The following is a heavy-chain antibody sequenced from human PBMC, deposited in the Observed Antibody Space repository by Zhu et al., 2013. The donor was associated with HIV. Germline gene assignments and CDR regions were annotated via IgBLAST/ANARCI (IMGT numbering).Heavy chain of an antibody. CDR2: VNPHSGGT. D-gene: IGHD1-26*01. CDR3: ARSPPRASGSLGY. CDR1: GYTFTGHF. J-gene: IGHJ4*02. Sequence: QVQLLQSGAELKKPGASMKSPARLTGYTFTGHFIHWVRQAPGQGLEYVGCVNPHSGGTNFAPKFQGRVTMTRDTSTTTTYMELSSLRSEDTAVYYCARSPPRASGSLGYWGQGTLVTVSS. V-gene: IGHV1-2*02.